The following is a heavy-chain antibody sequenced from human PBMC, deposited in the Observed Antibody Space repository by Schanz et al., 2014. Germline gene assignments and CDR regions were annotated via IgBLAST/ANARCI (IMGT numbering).Heavy chain of an antibody. CDR3: ARGTMPGTFDI. Sequence: QVQLVQSGAEVKKPGSSVKVSCKASRSTFSSYTISWVRQARGQGLEWVGRFIPILDVGNYAQQFQGRVIFTADKSTSTAYMELSSLRYEDTALYYCARGTMPGTFDIWGQGTMVTVSS. CDR2: FIPILDVG. J-gene: IGHJ3*02. D-gene: IGHD2-2*01. CDR1: RSTFSSYT. V-gene: IGHV1-69*02.